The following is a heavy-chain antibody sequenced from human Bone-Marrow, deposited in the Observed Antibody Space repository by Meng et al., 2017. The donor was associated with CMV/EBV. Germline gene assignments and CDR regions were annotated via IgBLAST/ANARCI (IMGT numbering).Heavy chain of an antibody. CDR2: ISNDGTNK. CDR3: ARVYYYDSSFDY. Sequence: LSLTCAASGFIFRSYAMHWVRQAPGKGLEWVAVISNDGTNKYYADSVKGRFTISRDNSKNTLYLQMNSLRAEDTAVYYCARVYYYDSSFDYWGQGTLVTVFS. V-gene: IGHV3-30*04. CDR1: GFIFRSYA. J-gene: IGHJ4*02. D-gene: IGHD3-22*01.